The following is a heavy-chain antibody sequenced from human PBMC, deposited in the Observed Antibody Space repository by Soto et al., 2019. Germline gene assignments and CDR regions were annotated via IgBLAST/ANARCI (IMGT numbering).Heavy chain of an antibody. J-gene: IGHJ4*02. V-gene: IGHV4-31*03. D-gene: IGHD1-26*01. Sequence: SETLSLTCTVSGGSISSGGYYWSWIRQHPGKGLEWIGYIYYSGSTYYNPSLKSRVTISVDTSKNQFSLKLSSVTAADTAVYYCARDRAYSNSWLAIDYWGQGTLVTVSS. CDR2: IYYSGST. CDR1: GGSISSGGYY. CDR3: ARDRAYSNSWLAIDY.